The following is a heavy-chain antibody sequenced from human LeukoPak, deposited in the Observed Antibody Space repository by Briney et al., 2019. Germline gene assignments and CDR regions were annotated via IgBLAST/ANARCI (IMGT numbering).Heavy chain of an antibody. CDR1: GGTFSSYA. Sequence: SVKVSCKASGGTFSSYAISWVRQAPGQGLEWMGRIIPILGIANYAQKSQGRVTMTRDTSTSTVYMELSSLRSEDTAVYYCARVAPPYYYDSSGYYGLFDYWGQGTLVTVSS. J-gene: IGHJ4*02. D-gene: IGHD3-22*01. CDR3: ARVAPPYYYDSSGYYGLFDY. V-gene: IGHV1-69*04. CDR2: IIPILGIA.